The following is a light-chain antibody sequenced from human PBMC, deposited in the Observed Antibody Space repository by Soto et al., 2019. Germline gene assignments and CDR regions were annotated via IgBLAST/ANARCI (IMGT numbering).Light chain of an antibody. J-gene: IGKJ1*01. CDR3: QQYGSSRT. V-gene: IGKV3-15*01. Sequence: EIVMTQSPATLSVSPGERATLSCRASQSVSSNLAWYQQKPGQAPRLLIYGASTRATGIPARFSGSGSGTDFTLTISRLEPEDFAVYYCQQYGSSRTFGQGTKVDIK. CDR2: GAS. CDR1: QSVSSN.